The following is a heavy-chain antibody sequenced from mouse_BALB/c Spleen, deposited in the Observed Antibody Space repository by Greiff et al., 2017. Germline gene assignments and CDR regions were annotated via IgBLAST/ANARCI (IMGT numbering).Heavy chain of an antibody. CDR1: GYTFTSYN. CDR2: IYPGNGDT. V-gene: IGHV1-12*01. Sequence: QVQLQQPGAELVKPGASVKMSCKASGYTFTSYNMHWVKQTPGQGLEWIGAIYPGNGDTSYNQKFKGKATLTADKSSSTAYMQLSSLTSEDSAVYYCAGGYYLYYFDYWGQGTTLTVSS. CDR3: AGGYYLYYFDY. J-gene: IGHJ2*01. D-gene: IGHD2-3*01.